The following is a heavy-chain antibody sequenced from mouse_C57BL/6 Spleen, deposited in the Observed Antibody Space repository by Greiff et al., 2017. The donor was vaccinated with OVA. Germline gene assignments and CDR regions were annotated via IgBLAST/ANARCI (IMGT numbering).Heavy chain of an antibody. D-gene: IGHD2-4*01. CDR3: TTSDYDDVVSFYAMDY. CDR2: IDPENGDT. CDR1: GFNIKDDY. Sequence: EVQLQQSGAELVRPGASVKLSCTASGFNIKDDYMHWVKQRPEQGLEWIGWIDPENGDTEYASKFQGKATITADTSSNTAYLQLSSLTSEDTAVYYCTTSDYDDVVSFYAMDYWGQGTSVTVSS. V-gene: IGHV14-4*01. J-gene: IGHJ4*01.